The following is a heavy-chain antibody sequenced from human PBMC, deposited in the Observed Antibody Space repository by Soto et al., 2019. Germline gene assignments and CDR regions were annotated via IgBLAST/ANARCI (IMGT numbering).Heavy chain of an antibody. V-gene: IGHV3-53*01. D-gene: IGHD1-1*01. CDR1: GMTVSGKKY. CDR3: APWLQREHAYDV. J-gene: IGHJ3*01. CDR2: VYDADGK. Sequence: GGSLRLSCAVVGMTVSGKKYVAWVRQAPGKGLEWVSGVYDADGKYYADSVKGRFTTSRDSSKNIVYLEMNDLGPEDTAISYCAPWLQREHAYDVWGQGTTVTVSS.